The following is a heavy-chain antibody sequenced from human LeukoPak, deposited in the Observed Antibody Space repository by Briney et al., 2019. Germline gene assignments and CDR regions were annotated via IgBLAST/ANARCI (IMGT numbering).Heavy chain of an antibody. CDR3: AGSSSSWYQVY. J-gene: IGHJ4*02. CDR2: IYYSGST. D-gene: IGHD6-13*01. CDR1: TFSSYA. V-gene: IGHV4-39*01. Sequence: TFSSYAMSWIRQPPGKGLEWIGSIYYSGSTYYNPSLKSRVTISVDTSKNQFSLKLSSVTAADTAVYYCAGSSSSWYQVYWGQGTLVTVSS.